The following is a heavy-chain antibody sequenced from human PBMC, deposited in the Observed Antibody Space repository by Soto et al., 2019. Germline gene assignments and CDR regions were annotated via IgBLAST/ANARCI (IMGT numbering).Heavy chain of an antibody. V-gene: IGHV3-21*01. CDR1: GFTFSNYN. CDR2: ISSSSSFI. J-gene: IGHJ5*02. D-gene: IGHD6-13*01. CDR3: AKTLGSSWYWFDP. Sequence: LRLSCAASGFTFSNYNMNWVRQAPGKGLEWVSSISSSSSFIYYADSVKGRFTTSRDNAKNSLHLQMNSLRVEDTAVYYCAKTLGSSWYWFDPWGQGTLVTVSS.